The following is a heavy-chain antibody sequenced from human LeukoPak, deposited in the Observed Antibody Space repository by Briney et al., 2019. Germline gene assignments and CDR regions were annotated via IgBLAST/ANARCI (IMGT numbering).Heavy chain of an antibody. V-gene: IGHV3-30*04. Sequence: PGGSLRLSCAASGFTFSSYAMHWVRQAPGKGLEWVAVISYDGSNKYYADSVKGRFTISRDNSKNTLYLQMNSLRAEDTAVYYCAKDPMVRGVKEDDYWGQGTLVTVSS. D-gene: IGHD3-10*01. CDR3: AKDPMVRGVKEDDY. CDR1: GFTFSSYA. J-gene: IGHJ4*02. CDR2: ISYDGSNK.